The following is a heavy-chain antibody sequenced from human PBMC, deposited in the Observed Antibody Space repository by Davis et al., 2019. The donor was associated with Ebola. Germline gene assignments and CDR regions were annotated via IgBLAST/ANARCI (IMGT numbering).Heavy chain of an antibody. CDR2: ISGSGGST. CDR3: AKDLSLEDY. J-gene: IGHJ4*02. Sequence: GESLKISCAASGFTFSSYAMSWVRQAPGKGLEWVSAISGSGGSTYYADSVKGRFTISRDNSKNTLYLQMNSLRAEDTAVYYCAKDLSLEDYWGQGTLVTVSS. V-gene: IGHV3-23*01. CDR1: GFTFSSYA. D-gene: IGHD5/OR15-5a*01.